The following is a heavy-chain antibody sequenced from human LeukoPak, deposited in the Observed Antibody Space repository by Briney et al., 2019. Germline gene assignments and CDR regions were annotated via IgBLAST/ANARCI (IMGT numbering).Heavy chain of an antibody. Sequence: ASVKVSCKASGYTFTSYDINWVRQATGQGLEWMGWMNPNSGKTGYAQKFQGRVTMTRNTSISTAYMELSSLRSEDTAVYYCARQYGYCSGGSCPIWGQGTLVTVSS. V-gene: IGHV1-8*01. CDR3: ARQYGYCSGGSCPI. J-gene: IGHJ4*02. D-gene: IGHD2-15*01. CDR2: MNPNSGKT. CDR1: GYTFTSYD.